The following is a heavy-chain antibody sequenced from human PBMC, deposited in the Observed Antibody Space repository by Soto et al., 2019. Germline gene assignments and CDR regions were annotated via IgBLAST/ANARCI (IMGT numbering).Heavy chain of an antibody. J-gene: IGHJ6*02. D-gene: IGHD1-1*01. CDR2: INGGTGQT. CDR3: ARGKGMEENYYYGLDI. V-gene: IGHV1-3*01. Sequence: ASVKVSCKASGYTFSTHAMHWVRQAPGQSLEWMGWINGGTGQTKHSHRFQDRVSITRDTSASTAYMKLSSLRSEDTAVYYCARGKGMEENYYYGLDIWGQGTTVTVSS. CDR1: GYTFSTHA.